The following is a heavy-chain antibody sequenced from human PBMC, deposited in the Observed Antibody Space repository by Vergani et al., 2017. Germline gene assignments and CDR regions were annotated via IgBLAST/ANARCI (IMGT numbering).Heavy chain of an antibody. CDR3: ARDMDWNYPPEKYYYYGMDV. J-gene: IGHJ6*02. Sequence: EVQLVESGGGLVQPGGSLRLSCAASGFTFSSYAMHWVRQAPGTGLEYVSAISSNGGSTYYANYVKGRFTISRDNSKNTLYLQIGSLRAEDMAVYYCARDMDWNYPPEKYYYYGMDVWGQGTTVTVSS. CDR1: GFTFSSYA. V-gene: IGHV3-64*01. CDR2: ISSNGGST. D-gene: IGHD1-7*01.